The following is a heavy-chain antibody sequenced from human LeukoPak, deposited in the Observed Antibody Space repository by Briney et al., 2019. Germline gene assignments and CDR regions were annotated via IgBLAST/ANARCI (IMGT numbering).Heavy chain of an antibody. CDR1: GFTFNNYA. D-gene: IGHD3-16*01. J-gene: IGHJ4*02. V-gene: IGHV3-7*03. CDR3: ARDGFGTGSN. Sequence: PGGSLRLSCAASGFTFNNYAMNWVRQAPGKGLEWVANIKQDGSEKNYVDSVKGRFIISRDNAKNSLYLQMNTLRADDTAVYYCARDGFGTGSNWGQGTLVTVSS. CDR2: IKQDGSEK.